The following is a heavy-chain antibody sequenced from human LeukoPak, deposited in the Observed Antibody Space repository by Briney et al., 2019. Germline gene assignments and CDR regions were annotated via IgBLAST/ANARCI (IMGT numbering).Heavy chain of an antibody. CDR2: INGDGSST. CDR3: ARGGSPPEALGDTFDI. D-gene: IGHD1-26*01. CDR1: GFTISSYW. Sequence: GGSLRLSCAASGFTISSYWMHWVHQAPGKGLVRVSRINGDGSSTINADSVKGRFTISRDDAKNTLYLQMNSLRVDDTAVYYCARGGSPPEALGDTFDIWGQGTMVTVSS. J-gene: IGHJ3*02. V-gene: IGHV3-74*01.